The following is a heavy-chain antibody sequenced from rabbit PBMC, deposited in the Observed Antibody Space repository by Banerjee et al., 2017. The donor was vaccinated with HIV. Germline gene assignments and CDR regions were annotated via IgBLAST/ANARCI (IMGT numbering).Heavy chain of an antibody. V-gene: IGHV1S45*01. CDR3: ARDLGGSSDL. Sequence: QEQLEESGGDLVKPEGSLTLTCTASGFSFSSSYWICWIRQAPGKGLEWIACIDAGSNGNTYYASWAKGRFTISKTSSTTVTLQMTSLTAADTATYFCARDLGGSSDLWGQGTLVTVS. D-gene: IGHD8-1*01. J-gene: IGHJ3*01. CDR2: IDAGSNGNT. CDR1: GFSFSSSYW.